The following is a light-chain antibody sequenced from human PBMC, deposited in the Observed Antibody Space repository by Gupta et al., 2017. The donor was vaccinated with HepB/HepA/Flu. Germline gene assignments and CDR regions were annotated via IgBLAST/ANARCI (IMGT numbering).Light chain of an antibody. CDR1: QSVRSN. Sequence: EIVMTQSPATLSVSPGERATLSCRASQSVRSNLAWYQQKPGQAPRLLIYGASTRDTGIPARFSGSGSGTELTLTINSRQSEDFAVYYCQQYKNWPPGTFGQGTKVEIK. CDR2: GAS. CDR3: QQYKNWPPGT. J-gene: IGKJ1*01. V-gene: IGKV3-15*01.